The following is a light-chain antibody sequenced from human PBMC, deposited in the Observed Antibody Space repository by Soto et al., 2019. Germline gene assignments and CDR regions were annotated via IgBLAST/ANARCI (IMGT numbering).Light chain of an antibody. Sequence: QPVVTQEPSLTVSPGGTVTLTCGSSTGPVTNGHFPYWFQQKPGQAPRPLIYDTDNKHSWTPARFSASLLGDKAALTLSGALPEDEADYYCLLSYTGRLYVFGPGTKLTVL. CDR3: LLSYTGRLYV. V-gene: IGLV7-46*01. J-gene: IGLJ1*01. CDR2: DTD. CDR1: TGPVTNGHF.